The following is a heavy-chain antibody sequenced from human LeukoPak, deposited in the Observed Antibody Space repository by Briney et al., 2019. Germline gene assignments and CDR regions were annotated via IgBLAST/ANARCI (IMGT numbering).Heavy chain of an antibody. V-gene: IGHV4-38-2*02. Sequence: SETLSLTCTVSGYSISSGYYWGWIRQPPGKGLEWIGSIYHSGSTYYNPSLKSRVTISVDTSKNQFSLKLSSVTAADTAVYYCAGVSGYYDSSGSQHWGQGTLVTVSS. CDR1: GYSISSGYY. CDR2: IYHSGST. D-gene: IGHD3-22*01. J-gene: IGHJ1*01. CDR3: AGVSGYYDSSGSQH.